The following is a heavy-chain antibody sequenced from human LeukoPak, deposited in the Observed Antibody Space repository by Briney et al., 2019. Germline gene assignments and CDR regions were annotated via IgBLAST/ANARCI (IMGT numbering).Heavy chain of an antibody. CDR3: ARKVLGYCSSTSCYHNAFDI. J-gene: IGHJ3*02. CDR1: GGTFSSYA. Sequence: GASVKVSCKASGGTFSSYAISWVRQAPGQGLEWMGGIIPIFGTANYAQKFQGRVTITADESPRTAYMELSSLRSEDTAVYYCARKVLGYCSSTSCYHNAFDIWGQGTMVTVSS. CDR2: IIPIFGTA. V-gene: IGHV1-69*13. D-gene: IGHD2-2*01.